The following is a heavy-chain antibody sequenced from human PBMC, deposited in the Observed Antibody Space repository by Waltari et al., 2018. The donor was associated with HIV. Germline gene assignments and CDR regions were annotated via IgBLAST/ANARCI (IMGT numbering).Heavy chain of an antibody. CDR3: ARVGAARRSFDY. V-gene: IGHV4-39*07. CDR2: IYYSGST. Sequence: QLQLQESGPGLVKPSETLSLTCTVSGGSISSSSYYWGWIRQPPGKGLEWIGGIYYSGSTYYNPSLKSRVTISVDTSKNQFSLKLSSVTAADTAVYYCARVGAARRSFDYWGQGTLVTVSS. CDR1: GGSISSSSYY. J-gene: IGHJ4*02. D-gene: IGHD6-6*01.